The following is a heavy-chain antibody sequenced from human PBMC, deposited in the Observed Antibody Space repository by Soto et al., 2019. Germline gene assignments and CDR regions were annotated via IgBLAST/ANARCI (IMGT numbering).Heavy chain of an antibody. J-gene: IGHJ3*02. CDR1: GFTFSSYA. CDR3: ARVTDYYDSSGNAFDI. D-gene: IGHD3-22*01. V-gene: IGHV3-30-3*01. Sequence: GGSLRLSCAASGFTFSSYAMHWVRQAPGKGLEWVAVISYDGSNKYYADSVKGRFTISRDNSKNTLYQQMNSLRAEDTAVYYCARVTDYYDSSGNAFDIWGQGTMVTVSS. CDR2: ISYDGSNK.